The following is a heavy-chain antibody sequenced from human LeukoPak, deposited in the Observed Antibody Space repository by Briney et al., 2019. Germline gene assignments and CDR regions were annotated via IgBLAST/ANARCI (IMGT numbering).Heavy chain of an antibody. CDR3: ASSRRYSSGWYGNY. Sequence: ASVKVSCKASGYTFTSYGISWVRQAPGQGLEWMGWISAYNGNTNYAQELQGRVTMTTDTSTSTAYMELRSLRSDDTAVYYCASSRRYSSGWYGNYWGQGTLVTVSS. CDR1: GYTFTSYG. J-gene: IGHJ4*02. D-gene: IGHD6-19*01. CDR2: ISAYNGNT. V-gene: IGHV1-18*01.